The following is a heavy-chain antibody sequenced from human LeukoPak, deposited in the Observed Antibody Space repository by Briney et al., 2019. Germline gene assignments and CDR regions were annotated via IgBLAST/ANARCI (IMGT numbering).Heavy chain of an antibody. D-gene: IGHD2-2*03. CDR1: GFTFSSYG. J-gene: IGHJ5*02. Sequence: GGSLRLSCAASGFTFSSYGMSWVRQAPGKGLEWVSDISGSGDRTDYADSVKGRLTISRDNSKDTVYLEMNSVRAEDTAIYYCAKRGYCSGITCYLNYFDPWGQGTLVTVPS. V-gene: IGHV3-23*01. CDR2: ISGSGDRT. CDR3: AKRGYCSGITCYLNYFDP.